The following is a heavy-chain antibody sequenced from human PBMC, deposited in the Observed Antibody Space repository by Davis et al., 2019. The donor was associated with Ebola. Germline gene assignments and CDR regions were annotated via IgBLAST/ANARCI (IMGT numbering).Heavy chain of an antibody. J-gene: IGHJ4*02. V-gene: IGHV1-2*02. CDR3: ANTKGVSSPVDY. D-gene: IGHD2-8*01. CDR2: INPNSGGT. CDR1: GYTFTSYG. Sequence: ASVTVSCKASGYTFTSYGISWVRQAPGQGLAWMGWINPNSGGTNYAQKFQGRVTMTRDTSITTAYMELSRLKSDDTSVYYCANTKGVSSPVDYWGQGTLVTVSS.